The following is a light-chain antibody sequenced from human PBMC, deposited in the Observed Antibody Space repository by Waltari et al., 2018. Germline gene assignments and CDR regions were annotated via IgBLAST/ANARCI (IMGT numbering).Light chain of an antibody. CDR1: SPKIGAGPA. CDR3: QSYDSSLV. J-gene: IGLJ2*01. Sequence: QSVLTQPPSVSGAPGQRVTTLCPASSPKIGAGPAVHWYPQLPGTAPKLLINGNSNRPSGVPDRFSGSKSGTSASLAITGLQAEDEADYYCQSYDSSLVFGGGTKLTVL. V-gene: IGLV1-40*01. CDR2: GNS.